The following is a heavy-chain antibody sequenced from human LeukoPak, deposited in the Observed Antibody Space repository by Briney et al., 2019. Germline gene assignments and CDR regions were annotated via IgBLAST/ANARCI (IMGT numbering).Heavy chain of an antibody. Sequence: PGGSLRLSCAASGFTFSTYAVNWVRQAPGKGLEYVSAISSNGGSTYYANSVKGRFTISRDNSKNTLYLQMGSLRAEDMAVYYCAGGVTTTGGSFDIWGQGTMVTVSS. CDR3: AGGVTTTGGSFDI. D-gene: IGHD4-17*01. CDR2: ISSNGGST. V-gene: IGHV3-64*01. CDR1: GFTFSTYA. J-gene: IGHJ3*02.